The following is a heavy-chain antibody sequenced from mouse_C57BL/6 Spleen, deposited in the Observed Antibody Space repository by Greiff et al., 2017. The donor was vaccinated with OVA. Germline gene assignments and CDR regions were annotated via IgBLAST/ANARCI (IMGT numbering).Heavy chain of an antibody. V-gene: IGHV3-6*01. CDR3: ARDNDYAYAMDY. CDR2: ISYDGSN. J-gene: IGHJ4*01. D-gene: IGHD2-4*01. CDR1: GYSITSGYY. Sequence: VQLKESGPGLVKPSQSLSLTCSVTGYSITSGYYWNWIRQLPGNKLEWMGYISYDGSNNYNPFLKNRISITRDTSKNQFFLKLNSVTTEDTATYYCARDNDYAYAMDYWGQGTSVTVSS.